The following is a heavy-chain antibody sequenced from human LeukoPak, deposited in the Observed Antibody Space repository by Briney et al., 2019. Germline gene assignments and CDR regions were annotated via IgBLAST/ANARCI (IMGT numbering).Heavy chain of an antibody. V-gene: IGHV4-30-4*01. CDR1: GGSISSGDYY. CDR2: IYYSGSA. CDR3: ARGQSGSYYSAEYFQH. D-gene: IGHD1-26*01. Sequence: SETLSLTCTVSGGSISSGDYYWSWIRQPPGKGLEWIGYIYYSGSAYYNPSLKSRVTISVDTSKNQFSLKLSSVTAADTAVYHCARGQSGSYYSAEYFQHWGQGTLVTVSS. J-gene: IGHJ1*01.